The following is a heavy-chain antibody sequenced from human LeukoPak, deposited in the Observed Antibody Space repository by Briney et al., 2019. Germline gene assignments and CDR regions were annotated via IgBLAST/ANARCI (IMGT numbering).Heavy chain of an antibody. CDR3: ARDLVIVVVPAAIETNWFDP. V-gene: IGHV4-4*07. D-gene: IGHD2-2*03. CDR2: IYTSGST. J-gene: IGHJ5*02. CDR1: GGSISSYY. Sequence: SETLSLTCIVSGGSISSYYWSWIRQPAGKGLEWIGRIYTSGSTNYNPSLKSRVTMSVDTSKNQFSLKLSSVTAADTAVYYCARDLVIVVVPAAIETNWFDPWGQGTLVTVSS.